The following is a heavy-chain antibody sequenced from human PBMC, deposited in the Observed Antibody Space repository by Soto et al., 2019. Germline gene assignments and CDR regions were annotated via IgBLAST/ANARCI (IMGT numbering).Heavy chain of an antibody. D-gene: IGHD3-9*01. J-gene: IGHJ4*02. CDR1: GFTFSSYS. Sequence: EVQLVESGGSLVQPGGSLRLSCVASGFTFSSYSIVWVRQAPGKGLEWVSYIFTTGTTMYYADSVKGRFTVSRDNAKNSVFLLLNSLRAEDTAVYYCARDKDWAFDYWGKGTLVTVSS. CDR3: ARDKDWAFDY. V-gene: IGHV3-48*03. CDR2: IFTTGTTM.